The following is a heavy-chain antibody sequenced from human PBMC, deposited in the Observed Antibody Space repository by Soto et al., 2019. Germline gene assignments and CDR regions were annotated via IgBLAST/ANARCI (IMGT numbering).Heavy chain of an antibody. V-gene: IGHV1-2*02. J-gene: IGHJ4*02. Sequence: ASVKVSCKASGYTFSGHFMHWVRQAPGQHLEWMGWINPNNIGATNYAQMFQGRVTMTRDTSINTVYMELSTLRSDDTAVYYCARRGFCNTTTCRAFDYWGQGTLVTVSS. CDR1: GYTFSGHF. CDR3: ARRGFCNTTTCRAFDY. CDR2: INPNNIGAT. D-gene: IGHD2-15*01.